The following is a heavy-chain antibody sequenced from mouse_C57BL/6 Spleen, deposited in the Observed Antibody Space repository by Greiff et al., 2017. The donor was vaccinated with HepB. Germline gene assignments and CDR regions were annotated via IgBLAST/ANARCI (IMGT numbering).Heavy chain of an antibody. V-gene: IGHV1-82*01. D-gene: IGHD1-1*01. J-gene: IGHJ3*01. CDR3: AREDYYGTWFAY. CDR1: GYAFSSSW. Sequence: QVQLKQSGPELVKPGASVKLSCKASGYAFSSSWMNWVKQRPGKGLEWIGRIYPGDGDTNYNGKFKGKATLTADKSSSTAYMQLSRLTSEDSAVYFCAREDYYGTWFAYWGQGTLGTVSA. CDR2: IYPGDGDT.